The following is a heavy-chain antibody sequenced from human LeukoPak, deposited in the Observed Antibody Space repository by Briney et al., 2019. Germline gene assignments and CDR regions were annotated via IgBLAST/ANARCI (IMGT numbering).Heavy chain of an antibody. D-gene: IGHD3-10*01. CDR2: MNPNSGNT. V-gene: IGHV1-8*01. Sequence: ASVKVSCKASGYTFTSYDINWVRQATGQGLEWMGWMNPNSGNTGYAQKFQGRVTMTRNTSISTAYMELSSLRSEDTAVYYCAREWHYYSSGSYYNLRAFDIWGQGTMVTVSS. CDR1: GYTFTSYD. CDR3: AREWHYYSSGSYYNLRAFDI. J-gene: IGHJ3*02.